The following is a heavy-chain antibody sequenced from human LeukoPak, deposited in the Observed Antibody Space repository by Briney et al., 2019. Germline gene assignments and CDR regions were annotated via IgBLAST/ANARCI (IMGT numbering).Heavy chain of an antibody. CDR2: IYYSGST. Sequence: PSQTLSLTCTVSGGSISSGGYYWSWIRQHPGKGLEWIGYIYYSGSTYYNPSLNSRVTISVDTSKNQFSLKLSSVTAADTAVYYCARWRRGLEGNWFDPWGQGTLVTVSS. V-gene: IGHV4-31*03. CDR3: ARWRRGLEGNWFDP. CDR1: GGSISSGGYY. D-gene: IGHD3-16*01. J-gene: IGHJ5*02.